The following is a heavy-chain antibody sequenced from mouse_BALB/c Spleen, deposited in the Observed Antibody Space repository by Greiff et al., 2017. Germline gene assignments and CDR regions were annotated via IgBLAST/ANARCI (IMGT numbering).Heavy chain of an antibody. V-gene: IGHV1-69*01. CDR1: GYTFTDYW. J-gene: IGHJ4*01. CDR3: ARRDYYGSRGDAMDY. D-gene: IGHD1-1*01. Sequence: VQLQQSGAELVMPGASVKMSCKASGYTFTDYWMHWVKQRPGQGLEWIGAIDTSDSYTSYNQKFKGKATLTVDESSSTAYMQLSSLTSEDSAVYYCARRDYYGSRGDAMDYWGQGTSVTVSS. CDR2: IDTSDSYT.